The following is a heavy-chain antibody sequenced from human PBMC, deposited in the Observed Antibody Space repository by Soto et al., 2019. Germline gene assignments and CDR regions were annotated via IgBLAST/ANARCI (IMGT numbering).Heavy chain of an antibody. CDR1: GGSFSGYY. CDR3: ARPVGYSYGYDAFDI. V-gene: IGHV4-34*01. Sequence: PSETLSLTCAVYGGSFSGYYWSWIRQPPGKGLEWIGEINHSGSTNYNPSLKSRVTISVDTSKNQFSLKLSSVTAADTAVYYCARPVGYSYGYDAFDIWGQGTMVTV. CDR2: INHSGST. D-gene: IGHD5-18*01. J-gene: IGHJ3*02.